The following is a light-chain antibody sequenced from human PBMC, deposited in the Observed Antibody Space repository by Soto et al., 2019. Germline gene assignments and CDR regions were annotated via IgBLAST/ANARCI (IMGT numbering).Light chain of an antibody. CDR1: QGISKY. J-gene: IGKJ1*01. Sequence: DIQMTQSPSSLSASVGDRVTITCRVSQGISKYLAWHQQKPGKVPKLLIHAASTLQSGVPSRFSGSGSGTDFTLTISSLQPEDVATYYCQKYNSAPWTFGQGTKVEIK. CDR2: AAS. V-gene: IGKV1-27*01. CDR3: QKYNSAPWT.